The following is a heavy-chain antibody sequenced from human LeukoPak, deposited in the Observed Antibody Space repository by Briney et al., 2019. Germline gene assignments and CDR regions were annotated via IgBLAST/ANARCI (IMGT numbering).Heavy chain of an antibody. V-gene: IGHV4-30-2*01. CDR3: AREDYYGLQAFDY. Sequence: SETLSLTCTVSGGSISSGGYYWSWIRQPPGKGLEWIGYIYHSGSTYYTPSLRSRVTISLDRSKNQFSLKLNSVTAADTAVYYCAREDYYGLQAFDYWGQGTLVTVSS. CDR1: GGSISSGGYY. J-gene: IGHJ4*02. D-gene: IGHD3-10*01. CDR2: IYHSGST.